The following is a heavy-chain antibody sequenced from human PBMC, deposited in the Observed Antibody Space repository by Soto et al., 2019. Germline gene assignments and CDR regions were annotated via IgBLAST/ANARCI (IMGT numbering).Heavy chain of an antibody. CDR2: IYYSGST. CDR1: GGSISSYY. D-gene: IGHD2-8*01. CDR3: ARRYAGNFDY. Sequence: PSETLSLTCTVSGGSISSYYWSWIRQPPGKGLEWIGYIYYSGSTSYNPSLRSRVTISVDTSKNQFSLKLSSVTAADTAVYYCARRYAGNFDYWGQGPLVTVSS. J-gene: IGHJ4*02. V-gene: IGHV4-59*01.